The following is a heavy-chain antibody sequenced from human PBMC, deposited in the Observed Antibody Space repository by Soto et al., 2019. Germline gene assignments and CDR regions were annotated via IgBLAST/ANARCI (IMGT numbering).Heavy chain of an antibody. CDR1: GFTFSSYA. CDR3: ARAPESYYDSSGYYYGYFDY. D-gene: IGHD3-22*01. J-gene: IGHJ4*02. Sequence: GGSLRLSCAASGFTFSSYAMHWVRQAPGKGLEWVAVISYDGSNKYYADSVKGRSTISRDNSKNTLYLQMNSLRAEDTAVYYCARAPESYYDSSGYYYGYFDYWGQGTLVTVSS. V-gene: IGHV3-30-3*01. CDR2: ISYDGSNK.